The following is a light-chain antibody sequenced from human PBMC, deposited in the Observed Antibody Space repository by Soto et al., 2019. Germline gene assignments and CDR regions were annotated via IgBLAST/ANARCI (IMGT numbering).Light chain of an antibody. CDR1: QNINTY. CDR3: QQYSNWPPLT. CDR2: LAS. V-gene: IGKV1-39*01. Sequence: DIQLTQSPSSLSASVGDRVTITCRSSQNINTYLNWYQQRPGEPPKLLIYLASTLKSGVPSRFSGSGSGTEFTLTISSLQSEDFAVYYCQQYSNWPPLTFGGGTKLEIK. J-gene: IGKJ4*01.